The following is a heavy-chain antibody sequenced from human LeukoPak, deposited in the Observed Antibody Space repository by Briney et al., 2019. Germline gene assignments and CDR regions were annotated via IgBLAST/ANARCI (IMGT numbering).Heavy chain of an antibody. V-gene: IGHV1-69*04. CDR1: GGTFSSYA. J-gene: IGHJ6*02. CDR2: IIPILGIA. Sequence: SVKVSCKASGGTFSSYAISWVRQAPGQGLEWMGRIIPILGIANYAQKFQGRVTITADKSTSTAYMELSSLRSEDTAVYYCARDSRSQVYYYYGMDIWGQGTTVTVSS. CDR3: ARDSRSQVYYYYGMDI.